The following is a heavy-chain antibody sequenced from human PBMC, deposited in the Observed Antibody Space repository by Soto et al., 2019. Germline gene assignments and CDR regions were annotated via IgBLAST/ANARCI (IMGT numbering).Heavy chain of an antibody. V-gene: IGHV4-39*07. CDR2: IYYSGYT. J-gene: IGHJ4*02. Sequence: SETLSLTCTVSGGSISSSSYYWGWIRQPPGKGLEWIGSIYYSGYTYYNPSLKSRVTISVDTSKNQFSLKLSSVTAADTAVYYCARGASGYYDSSGYYSPYYFDYWGQGTLVTVSS. D-gene: IGHD3-22*01. CDR3: ARGASGYYDSSGYYSPYYFDY. CDR1: GGSISSSSYY.